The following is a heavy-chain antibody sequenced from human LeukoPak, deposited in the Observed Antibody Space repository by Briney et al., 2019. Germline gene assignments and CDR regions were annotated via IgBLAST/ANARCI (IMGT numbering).Heavy chain of an antibody. V-gene: IGHV4-59*01. CDR2: IYYGGST. CDR1: GGSISSYY. CDR3: ARGSSGWYPDIDY. J-gene: IGHJ4*02. D-gene: IGHD6-19*01. Sequence: SETLSLTCTVSGGSISSYYWSWIRQPPGKGLEWIGYIYYGGSTNYNPSLKSRVTISVDTSKNQFSLKLSSVTAADTAVYYCARGSSGWYPDIDYWGQGTLVTVSS.